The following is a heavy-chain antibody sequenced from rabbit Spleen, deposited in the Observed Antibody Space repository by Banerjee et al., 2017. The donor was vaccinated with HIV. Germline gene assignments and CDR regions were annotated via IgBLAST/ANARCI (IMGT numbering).Heavy chain of an antibody. CDR3: MRETSSGWGVVSYYFNL. J-gene: IGHJ4*01. V-gene: IGHV1S25*01. Sequence: QEPLKESGGGLVTPGGTLTLTCTASGSDISGYRIGWVRQAPGKGLESIGFANIGGSTYYASWAKGRFTISKTSTTVDLKMTSLTAADTATYFCMRETSSGWGVVSYYFNLWGQGTLVTVS. D-gene: IGHD4-1*01. CDR1: GSDISGYR. CDR2: ANIGGST.